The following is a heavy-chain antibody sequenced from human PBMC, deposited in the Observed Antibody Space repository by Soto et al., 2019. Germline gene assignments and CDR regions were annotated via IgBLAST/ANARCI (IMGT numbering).Heavy chain of an antibody. CDR3: ASRGYSITTFFDY. V-gene: IGHV3-23*01. Sequence: EVQLLESGGGLVQPGGSLRLSCAASGFTFSSYAMSWVRQAPGKGLEWVSAISGSGGSTYYADSVKGRFTISRDNSKNTLYLQMNSLRAEDTAVYYCASRGYSITTFFDYWGRGSLVTVSS. CDR2: ISGSGGST. J-gene: IGHJ4*02. CDR1: GFTFSSYA. D-gene: IGHD5-18*01.